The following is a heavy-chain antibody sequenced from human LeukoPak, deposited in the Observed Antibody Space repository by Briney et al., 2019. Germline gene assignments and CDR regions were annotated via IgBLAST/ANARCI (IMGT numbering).Heavy chain of an antibody. D-gene: IGHD5-24*01. CDR2: ICYSVST. J-gene: IGHJ5*02. CDR3: ARTENYIPEDCFDP. V-gene: IGHV4-39*01. CDR1: GVSLISSRSC. Sequence: SETLSLTCTVPGVSLISSRSCCGWIRQPPGKGLEWIGSICYSVSTFYNPSLKSRVTLSVDTSKNQFSLELSSVTAADTALYYCARTENYIPEDCFDPWGQGTLVTVSS.